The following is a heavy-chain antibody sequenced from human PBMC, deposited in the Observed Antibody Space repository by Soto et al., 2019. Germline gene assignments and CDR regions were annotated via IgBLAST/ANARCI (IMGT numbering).Heavy chain of an antibody. V-gene: IGHV3-13*01. CDR1: GFTFSSYD. J-gene: IGHJ4*02. Sequence: EVHLVESGGGLVQPGGSLRLSCAASGFTFSSYDMHWVRRTTGKGLEWVSSIGTASDTYYPDSVTGRFTISREDAKNSLYLQMNSLKTEDTAVYYCARGDTSGLYYFDNWGQGILVTVSS. CDR3: ARGDTSGLYYFDN. CDR2: IGTASDT. D-gene: IGHD6-25*01.